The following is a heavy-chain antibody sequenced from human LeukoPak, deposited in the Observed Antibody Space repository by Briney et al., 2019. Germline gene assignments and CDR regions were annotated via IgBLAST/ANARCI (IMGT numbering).Heavy chain of an antibody. D-gene: IGHD2-2*01. J-gene: IGHJ5*02. CDR3: ARDPFTSDWFDP. Sequence: GASVKVSCKASGYTFTGYYMHWVRQAPGQGLEWMGWMNPNSGNTGYAQKFQGRVTMTRNTSISTAYMELSSLRSEDTAVYYCARDPFTSDWFDPWGQGTLVTVSS. CDR2: MNPNSGNT. CDR1: GYTFTGYY. V-gene: IGHV1-8*02.